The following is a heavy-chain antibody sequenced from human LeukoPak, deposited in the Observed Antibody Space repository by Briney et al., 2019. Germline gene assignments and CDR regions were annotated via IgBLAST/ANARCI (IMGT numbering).Heavy chain of an antibody. CDR1: GGSISSSSFY. J-gene: IGHJ4*02. V-gene: IGHV4-39*01. CDR2: IYYSGST. CDR3: ARRLYYFDY. Sequence: SETLSLTCTVSGGSISSSSFYWGWIRQPPGRGLEWIGTIYYSGSTYYNPSLKSRVTISVDTSKNQFSLMLSSVTAADTAVYYCARRLYYFDYWGQGTLVTVS.